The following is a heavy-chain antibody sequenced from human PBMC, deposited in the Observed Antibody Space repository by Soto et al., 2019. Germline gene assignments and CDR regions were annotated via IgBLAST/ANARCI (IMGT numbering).Heavy chain of an antibody. CDR1: GDSISSDGYY. CDR3: AREAAVEGMDV. V-gene: IGHV4-31*03. J-gene: IGHJ6*02. Sequence: QVQLQESGPGLVKPSQTLSLTCTVSGDSISSDGYYWSWIRQHPGKGLEWIGYIYHSGNTYYNPSLKSRVTISADPSKNQVSLKVSSVTAADPAVYYCAREAAVEGMDVWGQGTTVTVS. CDR2: IYHSGNT. D-gene: IGHD2-15*01.